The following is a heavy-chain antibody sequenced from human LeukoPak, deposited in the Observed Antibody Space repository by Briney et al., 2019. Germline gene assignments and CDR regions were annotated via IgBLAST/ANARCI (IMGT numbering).Heavy chain of an antibody. V-gene: IGHV1-2*02. D-gene: IGHD1-14*01. J-gene: IGHJ4*02. CDR3: ARDLDRGVPHTEYYFDY. Sequence: GASVKVSCKASGYTFTGYYMHWVRQAPGQGLEWMGWINPNSGGTNYAQKFQGRVTMTRDTSISTAYMELSRLRSDDTAVYYCARDLDRGVPHTEYYFDYWGQGTLVTVSP. CDR2: INPNSGGT. CDR1: GYTFTGYY.